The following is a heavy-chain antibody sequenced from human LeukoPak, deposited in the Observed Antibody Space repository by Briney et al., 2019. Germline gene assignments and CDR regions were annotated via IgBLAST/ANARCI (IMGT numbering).Heavy chain of an antibody. CDR3: XKVDLAYCGGXXYLFDC. D-gene: IGHD2-21*01. J-gene: IGHJ4*01. V-gene: IGHV3-23*01. CDR1: GLTFSSYA. CDR2: ISGSGGST. Sequence: GGSLRLSCAASGLTFSSYAMSWVRQAPGKGLEWVSAISGSGGSTYYADSVKGRFTISRDNSKNTLYLQMNSLRAEDTAVYYCXKVDLAYCGGXXYLFDCWGXGXLXXVS.